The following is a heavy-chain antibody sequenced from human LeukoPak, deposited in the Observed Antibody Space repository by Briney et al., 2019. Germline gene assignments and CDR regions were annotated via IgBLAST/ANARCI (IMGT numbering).Heavy chain of an antibody. D-gene: IGHD5-24*01. Sequence: GGSLRLSCAASGFXVSSNYISWVRQAPGKGLEWVSVIYSGGSTYYADSVKGRFTISRDNSKNTLYLQMNSLRAEDTAVYYCASDAVEMATNDYYYGMDVWGQGTTVTVSS. CDR1: GFXVSSNY. CDR2: IYSGGST. CDR3: ASDAVEMATNDYYYGMDV. J-gene: IGHJ6*02. V-gene: IGHV3-53*01.